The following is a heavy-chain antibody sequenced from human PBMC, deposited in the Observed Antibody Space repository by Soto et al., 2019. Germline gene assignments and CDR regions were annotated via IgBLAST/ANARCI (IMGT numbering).Heavy chain of an antibody. J-gene: IGHJ4*01. V-gene: IGHV3-11*01. CDR2: ISNSDTK. D-gene: IGHD3-10*01. CDR1: GFTFSDYS. CDR3: SRGRWFGEFYFDY. Sequence: QVQLVESGGGLVKPGGSLRLSCTASGFTFSDYSISWIRQAPGKGLEWVSYISNSDTKFYTDSVKGRFTISRDNVKNSVYLHMNSLSAEDTAVYYCSRGRWFGEFYFDYWGHGTLVSVSS.